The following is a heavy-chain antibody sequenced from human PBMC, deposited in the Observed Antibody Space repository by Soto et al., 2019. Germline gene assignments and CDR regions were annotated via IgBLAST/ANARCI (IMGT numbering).Heavy chain of an antibody. Sequence: SGGSLRLSCAASGFTFSSYWMSWVRQAPGKGLEWVANIKQDGSEKYYVDSVKGRFTISRDNAKSSLYLQMNSLRAEDTAVYYCARASTTYSPDEFDIWGQGTLVTVSS. D-gene: IGHD6-13*01. CDR1: GFTFSSYW. CDR3: ARASTTYSPDEFDI. V-gene: IGHV3-7*03. J-gene: IGHJ3*02. CDR2: IKQDGSEK.